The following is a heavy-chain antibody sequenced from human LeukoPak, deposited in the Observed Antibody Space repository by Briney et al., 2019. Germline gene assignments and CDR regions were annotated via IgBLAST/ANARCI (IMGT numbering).Heavy chain of an antibody. V-gene: IGHV1-2*02. Sequence: ASVKVSCKASGGTFSGYAISWVRQAPGQGLEWMGWINPKSGATNYAQKFQGRVTVTGDTSISTAYMELRRLRSDDTAVYYCAREGPTYNWKRDWFDPWGQGTLVTVSS. CDR3: AREGPTYNWKRDWFDP. D-gene: IGHD1-20*01. CDR1: GGTFSGYA. J-gene: IGHJ5*02. CDR2: INPKSGAT.